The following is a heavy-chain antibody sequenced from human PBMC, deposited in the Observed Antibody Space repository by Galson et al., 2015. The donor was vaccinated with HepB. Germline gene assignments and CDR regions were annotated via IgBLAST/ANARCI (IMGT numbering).Heavy chain of an antibody. J-gene: IGHJ3*02. CDR2: INTDGSGD. Sequence: SLRLSCATSGFTFRNYWMTWVRQAPGKGLEWVANINTDGSGDEYVDSVKGRFTISRDNAKNSLYLQMNSLRAEDTAVCYCARDPYDGSPDKGYGAFDIWGQGTMVIVSS. D-gene: IGHD4-23*01. CDR3: ARDPYDGSPDKGYGAFDI. V-gene: IGHV3-7*03. CDR1: GFTFRNYW.